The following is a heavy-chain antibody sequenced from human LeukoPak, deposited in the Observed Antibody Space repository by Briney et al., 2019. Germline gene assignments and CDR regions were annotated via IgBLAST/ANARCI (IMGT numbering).Heavy chain of an antibody. CDR2: INPNSGGT. D-gene: IGHD5-18*01. J-gene: IGHJ4*02. CDR3: ARDRESSYGYGPLRRHFDY. CDR1: GYTFTDYY. V-gene: IGHV1-2*02. Sequence: GASVKVSCTASGYTFTDYYMHWVRQAPGQGLEWMGWINPNSGGTNYAQKFQGRVTMTRDTSISTAYMELSRLRSDDTAVYYCARDRESSYGYGPLRRHFDYWGQGTLVTVSS.